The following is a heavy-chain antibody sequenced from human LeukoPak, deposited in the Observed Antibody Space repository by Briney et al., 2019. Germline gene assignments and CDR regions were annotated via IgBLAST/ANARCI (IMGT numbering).Heavy chain of an antibody. J-gene: IGHJ4*02. V-gene: IGHV3-20*04. CDR3: ARVQDRYYSGSGLDY. D-gene: IGHD3-10*01. Sequence: PGGSLRLSCAASGFTFDDYGMSWVRQAPGKGLEWVSGINWNGGGTGYADSVKGRFTIARDNAKNSLYLVMNSLRAEDTAFYYCARVQDRYYSGSGLDYWGQGTLVTVSS. CDR1: GFTFDDYG. CDR2: INWNGGGT.